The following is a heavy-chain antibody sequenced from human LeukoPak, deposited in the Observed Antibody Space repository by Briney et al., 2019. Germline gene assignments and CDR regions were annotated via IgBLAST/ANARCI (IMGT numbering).Heavy chain of an antibody. V-gene: IGHV4-59*08. CDR2: IYYSGST. CDR3: ARQGAGSGYRYGYWDY. CDR1: GGSISSYY. J-gene: IGHJ4*02. Sequence: SETLSLTCTVSGGSISSYYWSWIRQPPGKGLEWMGYIYYSGSTNYNPSLKSRVTISVDTSKNQFSLKLSSVTAADTAVSYCARQGAGSGYRYGYWDYWGQGTLVTVSS. D-gene: IGHD5-18*01.